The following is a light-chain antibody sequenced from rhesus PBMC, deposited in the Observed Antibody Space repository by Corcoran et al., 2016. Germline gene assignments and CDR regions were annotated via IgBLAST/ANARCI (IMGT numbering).Light chain of an antibody. CDR2: EVS. CDR1: SSDIGGYNY. J-gene: IGLJ1*01. V-gene: IGLV2-32*02. CDR3: SSYAGSNTFI. Sequence: QAALTQPRSVSGSPGQSVTISCTGTSSDIGGYNYVSWYQQHPGTAPKLMIYEVSKRPSGVSDRFSGYKSGNTASLTISGLQAEDEADYYCSSYAGSNTFIFGAGTRLTVL.